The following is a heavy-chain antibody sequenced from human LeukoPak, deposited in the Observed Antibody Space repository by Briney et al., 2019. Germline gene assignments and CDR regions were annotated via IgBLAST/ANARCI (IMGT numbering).Heavy chain of an antibody. Sequence: PSETLSLTCSVSGGSISGYYWNWIRQPPGKGLEWIGYIYYSGSTNYNPSLKSRVTISVDASKNQFSLRLSSVTAADTAVYYYARQGGIAVAGTFDYWGQGTLVTVSS. J-gene: IGHJ4*02. V-gene: IGHV4-59*08. CDR3: ARQGGIAVAGTFDY. CDR1: GGSISGYY. D-gene: IGHD6-19*01. CDR2: IYYSGST.